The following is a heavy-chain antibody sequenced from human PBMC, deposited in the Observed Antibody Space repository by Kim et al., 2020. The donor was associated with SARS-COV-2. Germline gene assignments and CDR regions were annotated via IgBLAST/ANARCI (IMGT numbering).Heavy chain of an antibody. CDR2: RT. CDR3: ASEFGGDKIDY. Sequence: RTSYSPSLKSRVLMSIDTSKNQFSLKLNSLTAADTAVYYCASEFGGDKIDYWGRGILVSVSS. J-gene: IGHJ4*02. V-gene: IGHV4-28*03. D-gene: IGHD2-21*01.